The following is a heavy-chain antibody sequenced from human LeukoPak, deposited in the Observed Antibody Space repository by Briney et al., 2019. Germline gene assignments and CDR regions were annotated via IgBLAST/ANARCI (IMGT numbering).Heavy chain of an antibody. J-gene: IGHJ4*02. D-gene: IGHD5-18*01. CDR2: INHSGST. CDR3: ARGGLRGYSYGFSV. V-gene: IGHV4-34*01. CDR1: GGSISSYY. Sequence: PSETLSLTCTVSGGSISSYYWSWIRQPPGKGLEWIGEINHSGSTNYNPSLKSRVTISVDTSKNQFSLKLSSVTAADTAVYYCARGGLRGYSYGFSVWGQGTLVTVSS.